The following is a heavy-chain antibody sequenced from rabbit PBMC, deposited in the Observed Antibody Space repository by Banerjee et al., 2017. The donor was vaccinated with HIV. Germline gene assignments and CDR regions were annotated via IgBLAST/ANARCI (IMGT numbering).Heavy chain of an antibody. V-gene: IGHV1S45*01. D-gene: IGHD3-1*01. CDR1: GIDFSSYYY. CDR2: IDAGSSGKT. Sequence: QEQLEESGGGLVKPGGTLTLTCKASGIDFSSYYYMCWVRQAPGKGLELIACIDAGSSGKTYYASWAKGRFTISKTSSTTVTLQMTSLTAADTATYFCARDMYGVHPFNLWGPGTLVTVS. J-gene: IGHJ4*01. CDR3: ARDMYGVHPFNL.